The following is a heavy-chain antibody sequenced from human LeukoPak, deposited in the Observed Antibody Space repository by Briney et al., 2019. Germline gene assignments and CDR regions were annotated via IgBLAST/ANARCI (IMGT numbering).Heavy chain of an antibody. CDR2: IYYSGGT. Sequence: SETLSLTCTVSGGSISSYYWSWIRQPPGKGLEWIGYIYYSGGTNYNPSLKSLVTLSVDTSKNQFSLKLSSVTAADTAVYYCASNYYGSGSLDYWGQGNLVTVSS. D-gene: IGHD3-10*01. J-gene: IGHJ4*02. V-gene: IGHV4-59*08. CDR1: GGSISSYY. CDR3: ASNYYGSGSLDY.